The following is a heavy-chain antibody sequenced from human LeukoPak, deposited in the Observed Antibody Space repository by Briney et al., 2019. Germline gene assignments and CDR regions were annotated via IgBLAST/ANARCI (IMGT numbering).Heavy chain of an antibody. CDR3: ASSRRVEWDFDI. CDR1: GYTFTGYY. Sequence: ASVKVSCKASGYTFTGYYMHWVRQAPGQGLEWMGWINPNSGGTNYAQKLQGRVTMTRDMSTSTVYMELSSLRSEDTAVYYCASSRRVEWDFDIWGQGTMVTVSS. V-gene: IGHV1-2*02. D-gene: IGHD3-3*01. CDR2: INPNSGGT. J-gene: IGHJ3*02.